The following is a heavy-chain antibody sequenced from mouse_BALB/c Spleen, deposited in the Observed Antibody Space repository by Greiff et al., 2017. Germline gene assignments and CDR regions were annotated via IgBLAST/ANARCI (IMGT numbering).Heavy chain of an antibody. Sequence: VKLMESGPQLVRPGASVKISCKASGYSFTSYWMHWVKQRPGQGLEWIGMIDPSDSETRLNQKFKDKATLTVDKSSSTAYMQLSSPTSEDSAVYYCARNRYDRVFDYWGQGTTLTVSS. D-gene: IGHD2-14*01. CDR1: GYSFTSYW. J-gene: IGHJ2*01. CDR2: IDPSDSET. V-gene: IGHV1S126*01. CDR3: ARNRYDRVFDY.